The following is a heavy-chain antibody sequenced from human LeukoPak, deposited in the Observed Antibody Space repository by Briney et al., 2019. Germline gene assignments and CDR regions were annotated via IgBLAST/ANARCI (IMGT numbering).Heavy chain of an antibody. J-gene: IGHJ6*02. D-gene: IGHD6-19*01. V-gene: IGHV3-30*04. Sequence: PGRSLRLSCAASGFTFSSYAMHWVRQAPGKGVEGGAVMSSDGRNKYYADSVKGGFTISRDHSNNTLYLQMNRLRPEDTAVSYCATDRSPIAVAGTVIYYYYYYGMDVWGHGTTVTVSS. CDR2: MSSDGRNK. CDR1: GFTFSSYA. CDR3: ATDRSPIAVAGTVIYYYYYYGMDV.